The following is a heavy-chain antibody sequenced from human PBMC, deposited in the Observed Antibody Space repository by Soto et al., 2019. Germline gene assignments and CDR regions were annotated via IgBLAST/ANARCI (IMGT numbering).Heavy chain of an antibody. CDR3: ARGPSYYDFWSGYYRLDY. D-gene: IGHD3-3*01. CDR2: INHSGST. CDR1: GLSFSGYY. V-gene: IGHV4-34*01. J-gene: IGHJ4*02. Sequence: SETLSLTCAVYGLSFSGYYWSWIRQPPGKGLEWIGEINHSGSTNYNPSLKSRVTISVDTSKNQFSLKLSSVTAADTAVYYCARGPSYYDFWSGYYRLDYWGQGTLVTVS.